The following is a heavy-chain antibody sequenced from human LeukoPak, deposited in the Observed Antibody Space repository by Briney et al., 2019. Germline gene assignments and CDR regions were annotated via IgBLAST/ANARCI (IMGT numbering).Heavy chain of an antibody. D-gene: IGHD5-24*01. Sequence: GGSLRLSCAASGFSFSSYWMTWVRQAPGKGLEWVANIKRDGSQEHYVDSVKGRFTISRDNTKSSLYLQMNSLRAEDTAVYYCAKVRSGRDGYPFDIWGQGTMVTVSS. J-gene: IGHJ3*02. CDR3: AKVRSGRDGYPFDI. CDR2: IKRDGSQE. V-gene: IGHV3-7*01. CDR1: GFSFSSYW.